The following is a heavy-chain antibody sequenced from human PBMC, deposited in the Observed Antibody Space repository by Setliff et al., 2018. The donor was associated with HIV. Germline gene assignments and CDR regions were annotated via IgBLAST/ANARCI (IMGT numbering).Heavy chain of an antibody. D-gene: IGHD1-26*01. J-gene: IGHJ4*02. Sequence: GGSLRLSCAASGFTFGSQWMHWVRQAPGKGLVWVSRISPDGSVINYAGSVKGRFTISRDNAKNTLYLQMNGLGAEDTAVYYCVRGIVGASVFNYWGQGTQVTVSS. V-gene: IGHV3-74*01. CDR1: GFTFGSQW. CDR2: ISPDGSVI. CDR3: VRGIVGASVFNY.